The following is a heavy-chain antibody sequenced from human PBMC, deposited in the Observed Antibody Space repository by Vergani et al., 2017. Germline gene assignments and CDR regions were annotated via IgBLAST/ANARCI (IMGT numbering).Heavy chain of an antibody. V-gene: IGHV4-30-2*01. J-gene: IGHJ6*03. Sequence: QLQLQESGSGLVKPSQTLSLTCAVSGDSITNGGFSWNWLRQPPGKDPVWIGYIFPSGNSDYNPSLKNRVSISIDKSKNQFSLWVNSVTAADTAVYFCARTSLRALVGYYYYMDVWGKGKTVVVSS. CDR1: GDSITNGGFS. CDR2: IFPSGNS. CDR3: ARTSLRALVGYYYYMDV. D-gene: IGHD3-16*02.